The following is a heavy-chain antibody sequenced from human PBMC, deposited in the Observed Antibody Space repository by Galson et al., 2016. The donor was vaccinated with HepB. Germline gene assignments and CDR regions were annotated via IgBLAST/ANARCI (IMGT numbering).Heavy chain of an antibody. CDR2: IYTNG. Sequence: TLSLTCTVSGGSISSASHFWSWMRQPAGKGLEWIGRIYTNGDTEYTDYNPSLKSRVTISVDPSKNQFSLKLNSVTAADTAVYYCARTNGPGNGNFDRLFDIWGQGTMVTVSS. V-gene: IGHV4-61*02. D-gene: IGHD1-7*01. J-gene: IGHJ3*02. CDR3: ARTNGPGNGNFDRLFDI. CDR1: GGSISSASHF.